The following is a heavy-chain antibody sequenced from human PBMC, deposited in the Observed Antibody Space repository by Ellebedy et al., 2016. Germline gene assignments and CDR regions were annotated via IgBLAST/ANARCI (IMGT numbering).Heavy chain of an antibody. J-gene: IGHJ4*02. CDR2: ISYDGNNK. V-gene: IGHV3-30*18. D-gene: IGHD3-10*01. CDR3: AKDGRYYGSGSYENYFFDY. CDR1: GFTFSRYG. Sequence: GESLKISXAASGFTFSRYGMHWVRQTPGKGREWVSFISYDGNNKFYTDSVKGRYTLSRDNSKNTLYLQMDSLRADDTAVFYCAKDGRYYGSGSYENYFFDYWGQGTLVSVSA.